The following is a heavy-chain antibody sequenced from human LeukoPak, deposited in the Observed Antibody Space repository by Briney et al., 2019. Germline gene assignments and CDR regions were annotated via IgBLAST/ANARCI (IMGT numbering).Heavy chain of an antibody. J-gene: IGHJ6*01. Sequence: SGGSLRLSCAAAGFTVSTSYMSWVRQAPGKGLEGVSIMYSDGRTKYADSVKGRFTISKDNSKNTLHLQMNSLRGEDTAVYYCASQNHYYGMDVWGQGTTVTVSS. CDR3: ASQNHYYGMDV. CDR1: GFTVSTSY. CDR2: MYSDGRT. V-gene: IGHV3-66*04.